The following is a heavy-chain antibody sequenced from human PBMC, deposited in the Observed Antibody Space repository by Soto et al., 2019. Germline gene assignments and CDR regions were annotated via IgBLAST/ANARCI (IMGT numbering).Heavy chain of an antibody. D-gene: IGHD2-2*02. J-gene: IGHJ4*02. CDR2: VTGSGDNT. CDR3: TIALASNTWYYLYF. Sequence: EVQLLESGGGLVQPGGSLRLSCAASGFTFSNYAMNWVRQTPGKGLEWVSSVTGSGDNTHYADSVEGRFTIFRDYSKNTLYLQMYSLIGDDTAVYYFTIALASNTWYYLYFWGQGSLVTVSA. V-gene: IGHV3-23*01. CDR1: GFTFSNYA.